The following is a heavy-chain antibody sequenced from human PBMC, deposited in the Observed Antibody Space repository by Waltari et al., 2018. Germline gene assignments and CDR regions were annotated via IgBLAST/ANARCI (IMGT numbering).Heavy chain of an antibody. CDR2: ISGSGKTT. J-gene: IGHJ4*02. V-gene: IGHV3-48*03. D-gene: IGHD6-19*01. Sequence: EVQLVESGGGWVQPGGSLRLSCEASQFAFSDYERHWVRQAPGKGLEWISYISGSGKTTKYAQSVKGRFIISRDNAKNSLYLEMTSLRVEDTAFYYCAKFPTVAGSRSFFSDWGQGTLVTVSS. CDR1: QFAFSDYE. CDR3: AKFPTVAGSRSFFSD.